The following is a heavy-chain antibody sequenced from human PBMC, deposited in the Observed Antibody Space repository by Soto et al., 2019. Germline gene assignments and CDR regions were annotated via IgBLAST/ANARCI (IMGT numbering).Heavy chain of an antibody. D-gene: IGHD3-10*01. V-gene: IGHV1-8*01. Sequence: QVQLVQSGAEVKKPGASVKVSCKASGYSFITYDINWVRQAPGQGLEWMGWMNPYNGNAGYGQKFQGRVTMTRNTSISTAYMELSSLRSNDTAVYFCARRKKRFVPHYFDALGQGTLVTFSS. CDR1: GYSFITYD. J-gene: IGHJ4*02. CDR2: MNPYNGNA. CDR3: ARRKKRFVPHYFDA.